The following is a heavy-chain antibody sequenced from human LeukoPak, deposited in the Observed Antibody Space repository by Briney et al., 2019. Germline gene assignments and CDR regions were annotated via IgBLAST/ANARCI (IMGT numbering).Heavy chain of an antibody. V-gene: IGHV4-38-2*02. Sequence: SETLSLTCTVSGYSISSGYYWGWIRQPPGKGLEWIGSIYHSGSTYYNPSLKSRVTISVDTSKNQFSLKLSSVTAADTAVYYCARIVGVDTAMQDYYYYMDVWGKGTTVTVSS. CDR2: IYHSGST. D-gene: IGHD5-18*01. CDR1: GYSISSGYY. J-gene: IGHJ6*03. CDR3: ARIVGVDTAMQDYYYYMDV.